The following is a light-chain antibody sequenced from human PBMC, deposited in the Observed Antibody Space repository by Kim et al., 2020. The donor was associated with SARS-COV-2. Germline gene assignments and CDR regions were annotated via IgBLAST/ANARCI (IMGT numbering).Light chain of an antibody. V-gene: IGLV3-9*01. CDR1: NIGSKN. CDR3: QVWDSSNYV. CDR2: RDS. J-gene: IGLJ1*01. Sequence: SVALGQTARITCGGNNIGSKNVHWYQQKPGQAPVLVIYRDSNRPSGIPERFSGSNSGSTATLTISRAQAGDEADYYCQVWDSSNYVFGTGTKVTVL.